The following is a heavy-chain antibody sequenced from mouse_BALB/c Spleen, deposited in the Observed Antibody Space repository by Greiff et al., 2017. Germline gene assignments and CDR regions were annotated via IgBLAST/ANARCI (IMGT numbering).Heavy chain of an antibody. D-gene: IGHD2-14*01. Sequence: QVQLQQSGPELVKPGASVKISCKASGYAFSSSWMNWVKQRPGQGLEWIGRIYPGDGDTNYNGKFKGKATLTADKSSSTAYMQRSSLTSVDSAVYVCARSGRYDLYAMDYWGQGTSVTVSS. CDR2: IYPGDGDT. V-gene: IGHV1-82*01. J-gene: IGHJ4*01. CDR1: GYAFSSSW. CDR3: ARSGRYDLYAMDY.